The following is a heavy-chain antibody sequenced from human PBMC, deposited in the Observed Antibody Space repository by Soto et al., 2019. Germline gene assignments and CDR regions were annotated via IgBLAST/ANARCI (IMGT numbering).Heavy chain of an antibody. D-gene: IGHD1-26*01. CDR3: ATHLKRASGGYSAGFDY. CDR1: GFTFSNYA. Sequence: GGSLRLSCAASGFTFSNYAMSWVRQAPGKGLEWVSAIGSSTSNTYYADSVKGRFTISRDNSKNTLYLQVNSLRAEDTAVYYCATHLKRASGGYSAGFDYWGQGTLVTVSS. CDR2: IGSSTSNT. J-gene: IGHJ4*02. V-gene: IGHV3-23*01.